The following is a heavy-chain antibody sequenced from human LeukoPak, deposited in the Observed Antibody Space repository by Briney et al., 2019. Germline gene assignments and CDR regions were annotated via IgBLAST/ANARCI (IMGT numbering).Heavy chain of an antibody. Sequence: GASVKVSCKASGYTFTGYYMHWVRQAPGQGLEWMGWINPNSGGTNYAQKFQGRVTMTKDTSISTAYMELSRLRSDGTAVYYCARGGEDIVVVPAATYYYYYYMDVWGKGTTVTVSS. CDR1: GYTFTGYY. V-gene: IGHV1-2*02. J-gene: IGHJ6*03. CDR2: INPNSGGT. D-gene: IGHD2-2*01. CDR3: ARGGEDIVVVPAATYYYYYYMDV.